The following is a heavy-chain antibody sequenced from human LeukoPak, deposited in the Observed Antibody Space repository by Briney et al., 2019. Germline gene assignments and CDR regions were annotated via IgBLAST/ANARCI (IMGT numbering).Heavy chain of an antibody. CDR3: ARDGGDTQPGPQ. J-gene: IGHJ4*02. CDR1: GFTFSSYS. V-gene: IGHV3-21*01. D-gene: IGHD1-26*01. CDR2: ISRSSTYI. Sequence: GGSLRLSCAASGFTFSSYSMNWVRQAPGKGLEWVSLISRSSTYIYYAESVKGRFTISRDNAKNSLYLQLNSLRAEDTAVYYCARDGGDTQPGPQWGQGTLVTVSS.